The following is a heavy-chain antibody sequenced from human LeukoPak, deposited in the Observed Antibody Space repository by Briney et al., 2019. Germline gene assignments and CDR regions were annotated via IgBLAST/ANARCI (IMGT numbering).Heavy chain of an antibody. CDR2: IYSGGST. D-gene: IGHD6-19*01. CDR1: GFTVSSNY. Sequence: AGGSLRLSCAASGFTVSSNYMSWVRQAPGKGLEWVSVIYSGGSTYYADSVKGRFTISRDNSKNTLYLQMNSLRAEDTAVYYCARVRGSSGQLYYFDYWGQGTLVTVSS. J-gene: IGHJ4*02. V-gene: IGHV3-66*01. CDR3: ARVRGSSGQLYYFDY.